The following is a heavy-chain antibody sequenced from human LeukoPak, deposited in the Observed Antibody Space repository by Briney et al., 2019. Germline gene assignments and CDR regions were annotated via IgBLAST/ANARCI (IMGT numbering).Heavy chain of an antibody. J-gene: IGHJ6*02. D-gene: IGHD6-19*01. CDR1: GFTVSSNY. V-gene: IGHV3-53*01. CDR3: AKGSSSGWQENYYYYYGMDV. CDR2: IYSGGST. Sequence: TGGSLRLSCAASGFTVSSNYMSWVRQAPGKGLEWVSVIYSGGSTCYADSVKGRFTISRDNSKNTLYLQMNSLRAEDTAVYYCAKGSSSGWQENYYYYYGMDVWGQGTTVTVSS.